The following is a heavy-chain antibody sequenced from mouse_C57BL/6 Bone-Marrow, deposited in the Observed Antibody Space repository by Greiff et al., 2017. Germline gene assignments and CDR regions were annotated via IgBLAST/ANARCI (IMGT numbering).Heavy chain of an antibody. CDR1: GYAFTNYL. D-gene: IGHD2-3*01. Sequence: QVQLQQSGAELVRPGTSVKVSCKASGYAFTNYLIEWVKQRPGQGLEWIGVINPGSGGTNYNEKFKGKATLTADKSSSTAYMQLSSLTSEDSAVYFCVYDGYSYWYFDVWGTGTTVTVSS. CDR3: VYDGYSYWYFDV. V-gene: IGHV1-54*01. J-gene: IGHJ1*03. CDR2: INPGSGGT.